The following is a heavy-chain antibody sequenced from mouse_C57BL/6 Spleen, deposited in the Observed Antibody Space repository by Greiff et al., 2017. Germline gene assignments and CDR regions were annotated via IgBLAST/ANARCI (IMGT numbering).Heavy chain of an antibody. J-gene: IGHJ2*01. Sequence: VQLQQSGPELVKPGASVKISCKASGYSFTSYYMNWVKQSPEKSLEWIGEINPSTGGTTYNQKFKAKATLTVDKSSSTAYMQLKSLTSEDSAVYYCARSGFTTIVATDYWGQGTTLTVSS. CDR1: GYSFTSYY. V-gene: IGHV1-42*01. CDR2: INPSTGGT. D-gene: IGHD1-1*01. CDR3: ARSGFTTIVATDY.